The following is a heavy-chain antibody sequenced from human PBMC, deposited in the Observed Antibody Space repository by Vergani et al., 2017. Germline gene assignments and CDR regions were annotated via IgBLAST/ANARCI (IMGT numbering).Heavy chain of an antibody. CDR1: ESSFISNE. V-gene: IGHV5-51*01. Sequence: EVMLVQSGAEVKKPGESLKISCKYSESSFISNEIAWVRQMSGKGLQWMGNINPIDSKIAYSPSFQGQAIMSLDKSITTAYLQWRSLKASDTAIYYCTIHDPGGDGACLHFDHWGQGTQVTVSS. D-gene: IGHD2-21*01. J-gene: IGHJ4*02. CDR2: INPIDSKI. CDR3: TIHDPGGDGACLHFDH.